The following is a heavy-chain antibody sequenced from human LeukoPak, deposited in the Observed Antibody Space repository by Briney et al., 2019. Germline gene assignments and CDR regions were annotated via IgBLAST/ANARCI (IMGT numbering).Heavy chain of an antibody. CDR1: GGSFSGYY. CDR2: INHGGST. D-gene: IGHD2-21*02. V-gene: IGHV4-34*01. J-gene: IGHJ4*02. CDR3: ARGLSAIVH. Sequence: SETLSLTCAVYGGSFSGYYWSWIRQPPGKGLEWIGEINHGGSTNYNPSLKSRVTISVDTSKSQFSLRLSSVTAADTAVYYCARGLSAIVHWGQGTLVTVSS.